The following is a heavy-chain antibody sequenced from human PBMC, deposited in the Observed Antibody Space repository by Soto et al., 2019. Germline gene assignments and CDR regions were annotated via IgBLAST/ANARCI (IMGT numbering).Heavy chain of an antibody. J-gene: IGHJ6*02. D-gene: IGHD3-22*01. V-gene: IGHV4-34*01. Sequence: SETLSLTCVVYGGSFRGYYWSWIRQPPGKGLEWLGDINHSGVTDYNPSLKSRVTISVDTSENQFSLKLSSVTAADTAVYYCACETAYHYDSSGPLYGMDVWGQGTTVTVSS. CDR1: GGSFRGYY. CDR3: ACETAYHYDSSGPLYGMDV. CDR2: INHSGVT.